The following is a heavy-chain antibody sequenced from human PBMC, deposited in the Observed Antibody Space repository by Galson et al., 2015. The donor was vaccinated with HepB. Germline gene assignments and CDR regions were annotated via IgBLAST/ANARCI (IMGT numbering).Heavy chain of an antibody. CDR2: INTNTGNP. V-gene: IGHV7-4-1*02. Sequence: SVKVSCKASGYTVPSYAMNWVRQAPGQGLEWMGWINTNTGNPTYAQGFTGRFVFSLDTSVSTAYLQISSLKAEDTAVYYCARAIVGATSSVRHWGQGTLVTVSS. J-gene: IGHJ4*02. D-gene: IGHD1-26*01. CDR1: GYTVPSYA. CDR3: ARAIVGATSSVRH.